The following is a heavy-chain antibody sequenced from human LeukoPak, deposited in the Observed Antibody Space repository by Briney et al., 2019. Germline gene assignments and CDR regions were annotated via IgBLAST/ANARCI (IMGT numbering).Heavy chain of an antibody. V-gene: IGHV3-13*05. Sequence: GGSLRLSCAASGFSFSSYDMHWVRQTTGEGLEWVSAIGTAGDPYYAGSVKGRFTISRENCQNSLYLQRNSLEAGDTAVYYCARGSLGAPNAFDIWGQGTMVTVSS. CDR2: IGTAGDP. J-gene: IGHJ3*02. CDR3: ARGSLGAPNAFDI. CDR1: GFSFSSYD. D-gene: IGHD1-26*01.